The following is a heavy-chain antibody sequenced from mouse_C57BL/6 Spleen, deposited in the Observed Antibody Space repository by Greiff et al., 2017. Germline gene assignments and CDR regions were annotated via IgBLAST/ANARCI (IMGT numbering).Heavy chain of an antibody. V-gene: IGHV1-53*01. CDR1: GYTFTSYW. D-gene: IGHD2-1*01. Sequence: QVQLQQPGTELVKPGASVKLSCKASGYTFTSYWMHWVKQRPGPGLEWIGNINPSNGGTNYNEKFKSKATLTVDKSSSTAYMQLSSLTSEDSAVYYCARKGGNYEGFAYWGQGTLVTVSA. CDR3: ARKGGNYEGFAY. CDR2: INPSNGGT. J-gene: IGHJ3*01.